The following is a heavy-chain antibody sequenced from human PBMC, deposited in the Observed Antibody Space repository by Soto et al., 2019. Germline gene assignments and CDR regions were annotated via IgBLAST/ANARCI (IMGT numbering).Heavy chain of an antibody. CDR1: GFTVSSAY. CDR2: IYSGGST. CDR3: ARGGFAPFDY. Sequence: EVQLVETGGGLIQPGGSLRLSCAASGFTVSSAYMSWVRQAPGKGLEWVSVIYSGGSTYYADSLKGRFTISRDNSKNTLNLQMNGLRAEDTAVYYCARGGFAPFDYWGQGTMVTVSS. V-gene: IGHV3-53*02. J-gene: IGHJ4*02.